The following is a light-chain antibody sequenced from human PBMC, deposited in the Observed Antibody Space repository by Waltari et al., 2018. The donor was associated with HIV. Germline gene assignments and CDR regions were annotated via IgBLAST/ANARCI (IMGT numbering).Light chain of an antibody. CDR2: FAS. CDR1: QSIGIA. Sequence: VLPQSPAFHSASPREKVTTTCRAGQSIGIALHWFQQKANQSPKLLIKFASQSMAGVPSRFSGSGSGTDFTLTINSLEAEDAAAYYCHQSSSLPYTFGQGTKLEIK. J-gene: IGKJ2*01. V-gene: IGKV6D-21*02. CDR3: HQSSSLPYT.